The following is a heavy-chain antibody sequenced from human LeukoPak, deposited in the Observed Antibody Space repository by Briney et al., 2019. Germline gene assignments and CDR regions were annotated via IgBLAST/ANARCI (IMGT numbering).Heavy chain of an antibody. Sequence: SETLSLTCTVSGGSISSYYWSWIRQPPGKGLEWIGSIYYSGSTYYNPSLKSRVTISVDTSKNQFSLKLSSVTAADTAVYYCARQSSSGYYEVIDYWGQGTLVSVSS. V-gene: IGHV4-59*04. CDR1: GGSISSYY. CDR2: IYYSGST. D-gene: IGHD3-22*01. J-gene: IGHJ4*02. CDR3: ARQSSSGYYEVIDY.